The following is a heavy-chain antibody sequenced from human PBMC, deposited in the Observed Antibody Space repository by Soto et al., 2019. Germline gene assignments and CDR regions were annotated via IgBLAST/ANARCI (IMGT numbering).Heavy chain of an antibody. Sequence: QVKLVQPGAEVKKPGASVMVSCQASGYSFNNYLISWVRQAPGQGPEWVGWISADNGNTNYGQKFLGRVTMTTDTSTSTAYMDLRSLRSDDTAVYYCARVYYDSSGFYHEDHWGQGTLVTVSS. J-gene: IGHJ1*01. V-gene: IGHV1-18*01. CDR3: ARVYYDSSGFYHEDH. CDR2: ISADNGNT. D-gene: IGHD3-22*01. CDR1: GYSFNNYL.